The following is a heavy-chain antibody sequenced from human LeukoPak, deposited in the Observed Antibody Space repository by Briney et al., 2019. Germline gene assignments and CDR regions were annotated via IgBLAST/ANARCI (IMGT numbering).Heavy chain of an antibody. CDR3: VKDAQRGFDYSNSLQN. CDR1: GFTFSHYG. V-gene: IGHV3-33*06. J-gene: IGHJ1*01. Sequence: PGGSLRLSCAASGFTFSHYGMHWVRQAPGAGLEWVAVIWSDGSDKYYAESVKGRFTISRDNSKNSLSLQMNSLRAEDTAVYYCVKDAQRGFDYSNSLQNWGQGILVTVSS. CDR2: IWSDGSDK. D-gene: IGHD4-11*01.